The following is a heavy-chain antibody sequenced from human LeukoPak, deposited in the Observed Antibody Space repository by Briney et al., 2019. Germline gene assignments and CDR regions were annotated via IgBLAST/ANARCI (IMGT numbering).Heavy chain of an antibody. Sequence: ASVKVSCKASGDTFTPYTFSWVRQAPGQGLEWIGRIIPSLDVANYAHKFQGRVTLSVDRDTATTYMEVTSLRSEDTAIYYCARDHCSPGTCLGGHWGQGTLVTVSS. J-gene: IGHJ4*02. CDR1: GDTFTPYT. V-gene: IGHV1-69*04. CDR2: IIPSLDVA. D-gene: IGHD2-15*01. CDR3: ARDHCSPGTCLGGH.